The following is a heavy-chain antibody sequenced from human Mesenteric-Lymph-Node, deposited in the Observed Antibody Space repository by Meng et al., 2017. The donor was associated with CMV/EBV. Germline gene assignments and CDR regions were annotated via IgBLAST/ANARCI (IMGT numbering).Heavy chain of an antibody. CDR2: IDYRGNT. CDR3: ARKLESKLRFLESLEGVRYFDF. V-gene: IGHV4-39*07. Sequence: GSLRLSCTVSGASLNSINYYYDWIRQPPGKGLEWIGSIDYRGNTNYNPSLKSRVTISVDTSRNQFSLKLSSVTAADTAVYFCARKLESKLRFLESLEGVRYFDFWGQGTLVTVSS. J-gene: IGHJ4*02. CDR1: GASLNSINYY. D-gene: IGHD3-3*01.